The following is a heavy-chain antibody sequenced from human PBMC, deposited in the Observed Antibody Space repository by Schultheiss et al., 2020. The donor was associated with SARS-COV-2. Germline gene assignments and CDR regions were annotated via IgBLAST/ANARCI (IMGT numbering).Heavy chain of an antibody. Sequence: SETLSLTCAVYGGSFSGYYWSWIRQPLGKGLEWIGEIYHSGRTNYNPSLKSRVTISVDTSKNQFSLKLSSVTAADTAVYYCARGVSSGWSIWGQGTTVTVSS. CDR1: GGSFSGYY. CDR3: ARGVSSGWSI. J-gene: IGHJ6*02. D-gene: IGHD6-19*01. CDR2: IYHSGRT. V-gene: IGHV4-34*01.